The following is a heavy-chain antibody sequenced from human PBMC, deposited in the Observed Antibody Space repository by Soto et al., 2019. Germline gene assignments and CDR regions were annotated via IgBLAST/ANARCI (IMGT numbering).Heavy chain of an antibody. D-gene: IGHD2-2*01. V-gene: IGHV3-30*18. J-gene: IGHJ6*02. Sequence: QVRLVESGGGVVQPGGSLRLSCVASGFTFSDYGMHWVRHSPGKGLEWVAVISYHGNEYYSDSVKGRFTISRDNSEKTLYLQMNSLRAEDTAVYYCAKLAVVVPATPHDYMDVWGQGTAVTVSS. CDR3: AKLAVVVPATPHDYMDV. CDR1: GFTFSDYG. CDR2: ISYHGNE.